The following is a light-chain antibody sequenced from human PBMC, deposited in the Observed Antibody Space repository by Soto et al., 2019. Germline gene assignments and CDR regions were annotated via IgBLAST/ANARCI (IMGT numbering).Light chain of an antibody. V-gene: IGKV1-5*03. CDR1: QSISDW. Sequence: DIQMTQSPSTLSASVGDRVTITCRASQSISDWLAWYQQKPGKAPKLLTYKASTLDSGVPSRFSGGGSGTEFTLTINSLQPDDFATYYCQQYNSYPWTFGQGTKVDIK. CDR3: QQYNSYPWT. J-gene: IGKJ1*01. CDR2: KAS.